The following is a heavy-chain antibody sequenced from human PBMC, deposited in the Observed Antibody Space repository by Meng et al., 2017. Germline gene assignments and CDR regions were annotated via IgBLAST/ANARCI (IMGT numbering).Heavy chain of an antibody. CDR1: GFTFSSYW. CDR3: AKGTLDGYKSL. V-gene: IGHV3-74*02. D-gene: IGHD5-24*01. J-gene: IGHJ4*02. CDR2: INSDGSST. Sequence: EVQLVESGGGLVQPGGSLRLSCAASGFTFSSYWMHWVRQAPGKGLVWVSRINSDGSSTSYADSVKGRFTMSRDNSKDTLYLQMNSLRAEDTAVYYCAKGTLDGYKSLWGQGTLVTVSS.